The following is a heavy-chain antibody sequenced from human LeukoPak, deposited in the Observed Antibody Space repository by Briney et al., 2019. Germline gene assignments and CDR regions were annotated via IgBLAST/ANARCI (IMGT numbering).Heavy chain of an antibody. CDR1: GFTFDDYA. J-gene: IGHJ4*02. V-gene: IGHV3-9*01. CDR2: ISWNSGSI. D-gene: IGHD6-13*01. Sequence: GGSLRLSCAASGFTFDDYAMHWVRKAPGKGLEGVSGISWNSGSIGYADSVKGRFTISRDNAKNSLYLQMNSLRAEDTALYYCAKDIGRVYSSSSIGTWGQGTLSPSPQ. CDR3: AKDIGRVYSSSSIGT.